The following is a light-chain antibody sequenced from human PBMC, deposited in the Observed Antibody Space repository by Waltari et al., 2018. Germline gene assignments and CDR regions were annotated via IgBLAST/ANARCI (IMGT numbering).Light chain of an antibody. Sequence: EIVMTQSPATLSVSPGERATLSCRASQSVSSNLAWYQQKPGQAPRLLIYGASTRATGIPARFSGSGSGTEFTLTISSLQSEDFATYYCQQSYSTPDTFGPGTKVDIK. CDR3: QQSYSTPDT. V-gene: IGKV3-15*01. CDR2: GAS. CDR1: QSVSSN. J-gene: IGKJ3*01.